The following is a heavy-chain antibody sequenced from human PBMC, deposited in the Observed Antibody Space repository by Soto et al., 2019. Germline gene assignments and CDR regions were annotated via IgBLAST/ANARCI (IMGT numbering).Heavy chain of an antibody. CDR2: IIPILGIA. CDR3: ARDKYCSSTNCETLFDY. J-gene: IGHJ4*02. D-gene: IGHD2-2*01. V-gene: IGHV1-69*08. CDR1: GGTFSSYT. Sequence: QVQLVQSGAEVKKPGSSVKVSCKASGGTFSSYTISWVRQAPGQGLEWMGRIIPILGIANYAQKFQGRVTITADKSTSTAYMELSSLRSEDTAVYYCARDKYCSSTNCETLFDYWGQGTLVTVSS.